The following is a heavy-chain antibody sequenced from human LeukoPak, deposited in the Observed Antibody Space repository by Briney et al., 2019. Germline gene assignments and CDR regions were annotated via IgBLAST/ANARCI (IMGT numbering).Heavy chain of an antibody. D-gene: IGHD3-22*01. Sequence: PSETLSLTCTVSGGSISSYYWSWIRQLPGKGLEWIGYIYYSGSTNYNPSLKSRVTISVDTSKNQFSLKLSSVTAADTAVYYCARDLRRGDDYYDSSGPILDAFDIWGQGTMVTVYS. CDR1: GGSISSYY. V-gene: IGHV4-59*01. J-gene: IGHJ3*02. CDR2: IYYSGST. CDR3: ARDLRRGDDYYDSSGPILDAFDI.